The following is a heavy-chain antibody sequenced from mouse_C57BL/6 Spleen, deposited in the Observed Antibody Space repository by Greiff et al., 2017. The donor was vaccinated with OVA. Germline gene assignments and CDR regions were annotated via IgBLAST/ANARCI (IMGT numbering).Heavy chain of an antibody. J-gene: IGHJ4*01. Sequence: QVQLKQSGPELVKPGASVKISCKASGYSFTSYYIHWVKQRPGQGLEWIGWIYPGSGNTKYNEKFKGKATLTADTSSSTAYMQLSSLTSEDSAVYYCARSDYYGSSYAMDYWGQGTSVTVSS. CDR2: IYPGSGNT. D-gene: IGHD1-1*01. CDR3: ARSDYYGSSYAMDY. V-gene: IGHV1-66*01. CDR1: GYSFTSYY.